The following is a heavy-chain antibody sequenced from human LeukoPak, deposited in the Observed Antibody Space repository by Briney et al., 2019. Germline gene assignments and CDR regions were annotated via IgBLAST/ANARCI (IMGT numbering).Heavy chain of an antibody. V-gene: IGHV1-46*01. CDR3: ARGSRPVYNLLTGKRYFDY. J-gene: IGHJ4*02. D-gene: IGHD3-9*01. CDR1: GYTFTSYV. Sequence: ASVKVSCKASGYTFTSYVISWVRQAPGQGLEWMGIINPSGGSTTYAQKFRGRLTMTRDMSTSTVYMELSSLRSEDTAVYYCARGSRPVYNLLTGKRYFDYWGQGTLLTVSS. CDR2: INPSGGST.